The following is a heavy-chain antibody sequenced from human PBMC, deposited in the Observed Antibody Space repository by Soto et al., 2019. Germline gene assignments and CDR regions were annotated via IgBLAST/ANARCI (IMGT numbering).Heavy chain of an antibody. CDR2: INPNSGT. CDR3: TTRHPSGRDAFQI. D-gene: IGHD6-25*01. V-gene: IGHV1-2*02. Sequence: ASVKVSCKASGYIFTGYYIHWLRQAPGQGLEWMGWINPNSGTNYAQNFQGRVTMTRDTSMSTLYMEVNRLTSDDTAVYYCTTRHPSGRDAFQIWGQGTKVTVSS. CDR1: GYIFTGYY. J-gene: IGHJ3*02.